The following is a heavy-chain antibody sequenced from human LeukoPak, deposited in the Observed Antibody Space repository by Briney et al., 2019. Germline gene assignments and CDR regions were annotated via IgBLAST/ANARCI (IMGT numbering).Heavy chain of an antibody. V-gene: IGHV3-13*01. D-gene: IGHD2-15*01. CDR3: ARGYCSGGSCYFSGPDAFHI. CDR1: GFTFSSYD. Sequence: GGSLRLSCAASGFTFSSYDMHWVRQATGKGLEWVSAIGTAGDTYYPGSVKCRFTISRENAKNSLYLRMNSQRAGDTAVYYCARGYCSGGSCYFSGPDAFHIWGQGTMVTVSA. CDR2: IGTAGDT. J-gene: IGHJ3*02.